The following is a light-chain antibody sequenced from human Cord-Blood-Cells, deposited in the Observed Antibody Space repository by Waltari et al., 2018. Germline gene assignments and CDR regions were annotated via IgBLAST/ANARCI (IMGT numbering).Light chain of an antibody. CDR1: SSDVGGYNY. Sequence: QSALTQPRSVSGSPGQSVTISCTGTSSDVGGYNYVSWYQQHPGKAPTRMIYDVSKRPSGVPDRFSGSKSGNTASLTISGLQAEDEADYYCCSYAGSYTYVFGTGTKVTVL. CDR3: CSYAGSYTYV. J-gene: IGLJ1*01. CDR2: DVS. V-gene: IGLV2-11*01.